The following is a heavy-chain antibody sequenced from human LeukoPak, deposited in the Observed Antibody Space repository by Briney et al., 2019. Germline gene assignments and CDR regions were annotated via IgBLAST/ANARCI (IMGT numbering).Heavy chain of an antibody. V-gene: IGHV5-51*01. D-gene: IGHD6-19*01. CDR3: ARHRGWIDY. J-gene: IGHJ4*02. CDR1: GYSFTTYW. Sequence: GESLKVSCEGSGYSFTTYWIGWVRQMPGKGLEWMGIIYPGDSETRYSPSFQGQVTISVDRSIRTAYLQWSSLKASDSAMYYCARHRGWIDYWGQGTLVTVSS. CDR2: IYPGDSET.